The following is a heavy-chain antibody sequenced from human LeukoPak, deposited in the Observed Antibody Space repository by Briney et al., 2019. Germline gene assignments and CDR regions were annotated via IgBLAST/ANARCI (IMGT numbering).Heavy chain of an antibody. J-gene: IGHJ6*02. Sequence: SETLSLTCTVSGGSISSSSYYWGWIRKPPGKGLEWIGSIYYSGSTYYNPSLKSRVTISVDTSKNQFSLKLSSVTAADTAVYYCARLSGPYYYGMDVWGQGTTVTVSS. CDR3: ARLSGPYYYGMDV. D-gene: IGHD7-27*01. V-gene: IGHV4-39*01. CDR1: GGSISSSSYY. CDR2: IYYSGST.